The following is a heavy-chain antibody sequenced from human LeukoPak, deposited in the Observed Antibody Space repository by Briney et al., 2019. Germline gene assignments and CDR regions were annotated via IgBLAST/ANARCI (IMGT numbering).Heavy chain of an antibody. V-gene: IGHV3-53*01. Sequence: GGSLRLSCAASRFTPCGTYMSWVPQAPGKGLEWVSVIYSGAGTYYADSVKGRFTISRDNSKNTLHLQMNSLRAEDTAVYYCAIVGSGVYYKYFEHWGQGTLVTVSS. D-gene: IGHD1-26*01. J-gene: IGHJ4*02. CDR2: IYSGAGT. CDR3: AIVGSGVYYKYFEH. CDR1: RFTPCGTY.